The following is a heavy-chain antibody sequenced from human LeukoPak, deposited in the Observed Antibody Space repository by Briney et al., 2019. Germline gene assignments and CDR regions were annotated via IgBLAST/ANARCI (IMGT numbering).Heavy chain of an antibody. Sequence: AASVKVSCKASGYTFTGYYMNWVRQAPGQGLEWMGWINPNSGRTNYAQKFQGRVTMTRDTSISTAYMELSRLRSEDTAVYYCARGAWSSVRGYAHNMDVWGKGTTVTVSS. V-gene: IGHV1-2*02. CDR3: ARGAWSSVRGYAHNMDV. CDR2: INPNSGRT. CDR1: GYTFTGYY. D-gene: IGHD2-2*01. J-gene: IGHJ6*03.